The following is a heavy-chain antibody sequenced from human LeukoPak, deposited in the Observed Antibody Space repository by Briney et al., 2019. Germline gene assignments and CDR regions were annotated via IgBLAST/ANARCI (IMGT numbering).Heavy chain of an antibody. Sequence: SQTLSLTCAISGDIFSSNSAAWNWIRLSPSRGLEWLGRTYFRSKWYNDYAVSVAGRITIHPDTSKNQFSLQLNSVTPEDTAVYYCARDRLGMGYWGQGTLVTVSS. D-gene: IGHD7-27*01. J-gene: IGHJ4*02. CDR2: TYFRSKWYN. CDR1: GDIFSSNSAA. CDR3: ARDRLGMGY. V-gene: IGHV6-1*01.